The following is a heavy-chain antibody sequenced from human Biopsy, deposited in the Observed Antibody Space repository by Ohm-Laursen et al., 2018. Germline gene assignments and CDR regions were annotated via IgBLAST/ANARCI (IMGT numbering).Heavy chain of an antibody. CDR3: VRGRSMDV. CDR1: GFTFSSSW. J-gene: IGHJ6*02. CDR2: IKQDGSED. V-gene: IGHV3-7*01. Sequence: SLRLSCAASGFTFSSSWMNWVRQAPGKGLEWVAMIKQDGSEDYYVDSVKGRFTISRDNAQKSLDLQLNSLRAEDTVVYYCVRGRSMDVWGQGTTVTVSS.